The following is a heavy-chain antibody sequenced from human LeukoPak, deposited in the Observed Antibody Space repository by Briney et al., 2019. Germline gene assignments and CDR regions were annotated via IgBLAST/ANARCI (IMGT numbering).Heavy chain of an antibody. D-gene: IGHD6-13*01. CDR1: GFTFSSYS. V-gene: IGHV3-21*01. Sequence: GGSLRLSCAASGFTFSSYSMNWVRQAPGKGLEWVSSISSSSSYIYYADSVKGRFTISRDNAKNSLYLQMNSLRAEDTAVYYCARTWQQLVSYYGMDVWGQGTTVTVSS. J-gene: IGHJ6*02. CDR3: ARTWQQLVSYYGMDV. CDR2: ISSSSSYI.